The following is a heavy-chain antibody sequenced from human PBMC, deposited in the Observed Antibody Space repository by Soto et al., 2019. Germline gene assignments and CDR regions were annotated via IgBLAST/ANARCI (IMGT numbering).Heavy chain of an antibody. D-gene: IGHD3-22*01. CDR1: GYTFTGYY. CDR3: ARDRGITMILISAHISNAFDI. CDR2: ITPNSGGT. J-gene: IGHJ3*02. Sequence: APEKVSCKASGYTFTGYYIHWVRHSPGQGLEWIGWITPNSGGTNYAQKFQGWVTMTRDTSISTAYMELSSLRSEDTAVYYCARDRGITMILISAHISNAFDIWGQGTMVTVSS. V-gene: IGHV1-2*04.